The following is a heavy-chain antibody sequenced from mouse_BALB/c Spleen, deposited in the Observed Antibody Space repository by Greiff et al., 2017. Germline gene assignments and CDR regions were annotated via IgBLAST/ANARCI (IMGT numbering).Heavy chain of an antibody. V-gene: IGHV5-9-4*01. Sequence: EVKLMESGGGLVKPGGSLKLSCAASGFTFSSYAMSWVRQSPEKRLEWVAEISSGGSYTYYPDTVTGRFTISRDNAKNTLYLEMSSLRSEDTAMYYCARGVNYFDYWGQGTTLTVSS. CDR3: ARGVNYFDY. J-gene: IGHJ2*01. CDR2: ISSGGSYT. CDR1: GFTFSSYA.